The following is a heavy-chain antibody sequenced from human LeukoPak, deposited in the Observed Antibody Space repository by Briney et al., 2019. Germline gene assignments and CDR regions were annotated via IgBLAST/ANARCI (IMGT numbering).Heavy chain of an antibody. D-gene: IGHD2-15*01. CDR3: ARDCGGGSCYGPYDAFDI. V-gene: IGHV3-21*01. CDR2: ISYSSSHM. J-gene: IGHJ3*02. CDR1: GFNFMTYS. Sequence: GGSLRLSCAASGFNFMTYSMNWVRQAPRKGLEWVSSISYSSSHMYYADSVKGRFTISRDNAKNSLYLQMNSLRAEDTAVYYCARDCGGGSCYGPYDAFDIWGQGTMVTVSS.